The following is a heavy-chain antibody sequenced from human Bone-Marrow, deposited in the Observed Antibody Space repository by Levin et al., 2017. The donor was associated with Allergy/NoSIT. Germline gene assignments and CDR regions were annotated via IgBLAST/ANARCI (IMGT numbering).Heavy chain of an antibody. V-gene: IGHV3-48*03. D-gene: IGHD3-9*01. CDR3: VRDLTGNFDFDY. Sequence: GGSLRLSCEASGFIFSGYTMNWVRQAPGKGLQWVSQIKTNTGTTFYADSVKGRFSIYRDDSLNSLYLQMNSLRVEDTAVYYCVRDLTGNFDFDYWGRGTLVTVSS. CDR1: GFIFSGYT. J-gene: IGHJ4*02. CDR2: IKTNTGTT.